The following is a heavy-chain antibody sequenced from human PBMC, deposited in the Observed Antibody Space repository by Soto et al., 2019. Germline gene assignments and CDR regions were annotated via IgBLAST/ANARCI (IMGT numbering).Heavy chain of an antibody. Sequence: QITLKESGPTLVKPTQTLKLPCTFSGFSFSDGAVCVCWFRQSPGTAPEWLAIYYWDEDEWHSPSLRTRLGTSYEAARGQVVLSMVDMEPQDTATYFWSLGRRSESCCGGDCYYFDVWGQ. CDR3: SLGRRSESCCGGDCYYFDV. J-gene: IGHJ6*02. V-gene: IGHV2-5*02. CDR1: GFSFSDGAVC. D-gene: IGHD2-21*01. CDR2: YYWDEDE.